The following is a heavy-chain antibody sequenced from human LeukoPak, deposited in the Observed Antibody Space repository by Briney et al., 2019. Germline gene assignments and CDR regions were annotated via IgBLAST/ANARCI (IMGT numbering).Heavy chain of an antibody. CDR1: AYSFTTYW. D-gene: IGHD1-26*01. J-gene: IGHJ3*02. V-gene: IGHV5-51*01. Sequence: GESLKISCKGSAYSFTTYWIGWVRQMPGKGLEYMGIINPGDSDTRYSPSFQGQVTISVDKSINTAYLQWSSLKASDTAMYYCASPRVGATAFDIWGQGTLVTVSS. CDR2: INPGDSDT. CDR3: ASPRVGATAFDI.